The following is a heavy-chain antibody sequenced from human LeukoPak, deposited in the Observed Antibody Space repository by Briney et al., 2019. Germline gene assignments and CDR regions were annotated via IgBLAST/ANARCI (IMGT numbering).Heavy chain of an antibody. D-gene: IGHD3-22*01. CDR2: IKQDGSEK. CDR3: ARDPRRHDSSGYLGGNY. CDR1: GFTFSSYW. J-gene: IGHJ4*02. Sequence: PGGSLRLSCAASGFTFSSYWMSWVRQAPGKGLEWVANIKQDGSEKYYVDSVKGRFTISRDNAKNSLYLQMNSLRDEDTAVYYCARDPRRHDSSGYLGGNYWGQGTLVTVSS. V-gene: IGHV3-7*01.